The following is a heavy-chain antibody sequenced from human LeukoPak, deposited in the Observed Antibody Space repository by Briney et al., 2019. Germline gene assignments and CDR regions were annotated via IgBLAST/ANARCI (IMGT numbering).Heavy chain of an antibody. CDR3: AHRRQQPQIFDY. V-gene: IGHV2-5*02. Sequence: SGPTLVNPTQTLTVTCTFFGFSLSTSGVGVGWIRQPPGKALEWLALIYWDDDKRYSPSLKSRLTITRDTSKNQVVLTMTNMDPVDTATYYCAHRRQQPQIFDYWGQGTLVTVSS. D-gene: IGHD6-13*01. J-gene: IGHJ4*02. CDR2: IYWDDDK. CDR1: GFSLSTSGVG.